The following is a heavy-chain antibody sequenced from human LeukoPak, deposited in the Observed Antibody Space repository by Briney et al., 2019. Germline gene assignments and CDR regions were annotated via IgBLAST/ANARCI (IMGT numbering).Heavy chain of an antibody. D-gene: IGHD3-22*01. Sequence: PSETLSLTCAVYGGSFSGYYWSWIRQPPGKGLEWIGEINHSGSTNYNPSLKSRVTISVDTSKNQFSLKLSSVTAADTAVYYCARGQGIVVRYMDVWGKGTTVTVSS. J-gene: IGHJ6*03. CDR1: GGSFSGYY. CDR3: ARGQGIVVRYMDV. V-gene: IGHV4-34*01. CDR2: INHSGST.